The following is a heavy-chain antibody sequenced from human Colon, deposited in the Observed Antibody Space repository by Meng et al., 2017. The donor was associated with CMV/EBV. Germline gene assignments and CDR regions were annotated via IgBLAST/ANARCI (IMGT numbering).Heavy chain of an antibody. Sequence: GESLKISCATSGFTFSDYYMSWIRQAPGKGLEWVSYISSSGSTIYYADSVKGRFTISRDNAKNSLYLQMNSLRAEDTAVYYCVRYYGAGSYFGDYWGQGTLVTVSS. CDR1: GFTFSDYY. D-gene: IGHD3-10*01. V-gene: IGHV3-11*04. J-gene: IGHJ4*02. CDR2: ISSSGSTI. CDR3: VRYYGAGSYFGDY.